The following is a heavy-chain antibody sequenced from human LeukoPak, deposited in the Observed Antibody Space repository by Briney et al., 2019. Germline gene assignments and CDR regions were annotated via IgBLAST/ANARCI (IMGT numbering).Heavy chain of an antibody. D-gene: IGHD3-3*01. Sequence: GGSLRLSCAASGFTFDDYGMSWVRQAPGKGLEWVSGINWNGGSTGYADSVKGRFTISRDNAKNSPYLQMNSLRAEDTALYYCARDGYDFWSGYSIDCWGQGTLVTVSS. CDR3: ARDGYDFWSGYSIDC. CDR2: INWNGGST. J-gene: IGHJ4*02. CDR1: GFTFDDYG. V-gene: IGHV3-20*04.